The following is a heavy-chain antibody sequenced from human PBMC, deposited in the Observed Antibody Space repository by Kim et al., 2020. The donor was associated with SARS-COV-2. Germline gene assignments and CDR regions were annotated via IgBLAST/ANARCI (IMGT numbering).Heavy chain of an antibody. CDR2: IYYSGST. CDR3: ARVGLWFGELSFDY. J-gene: IGHJ4*02. V-gene: IGHV4-39*07. Sequence: SETLSLTCTVSGGSISSSSYYWGWIRQPPGKGLEWIGSIYYSGSTYYNPSLKGRVTISVDTSKNQFSLKLSSVTAADTAVYYCARVGLWFGELSFDYWGQGTLVTVSS. CDR1: GGSISSSSYY. D-gene: IGHD3-10*01.